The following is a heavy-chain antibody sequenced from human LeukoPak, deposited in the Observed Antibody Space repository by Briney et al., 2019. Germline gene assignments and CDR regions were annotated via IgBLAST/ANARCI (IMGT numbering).Heavy chain of an antibody. D-gene: IGHD5-24*01. Sequence: SETLSLTCAVYGGSFSGYYWSWIRQPPGKGLEWIGEINHSGSTNYNPSLKSRVTISVDTSKNQFSLKLSSVTAADTAVYYCASSVRGWLQFDYWGQGTLVTVSS. CDR1: GGSFSGYY. CDR3: ASSVRGWLQFDY. V-gene: IGHV4-34*01. J-gene: IGHJ4*02. CDR2: INHSGST.